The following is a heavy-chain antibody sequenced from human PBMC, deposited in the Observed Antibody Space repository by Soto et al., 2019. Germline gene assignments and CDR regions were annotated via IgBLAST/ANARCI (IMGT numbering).Heavy chain of an antibody. J-gene: IGHJ6*02. CDR3: ARLIGTAMVSYYGMDV. CDR2: IIPIFGTA. V-gene: IGHV1-69*12. Sequence: QVQLVQSGAEVKKPGSSVKVSCKASGGTFSSYAISWVRQAPGQGLEWMGGIIPIFGTANHAQKFQGRATIDASYSTSTADMEPCSLRSEDTAVYYCARLIGTAMVSYYGMDVWGQGTTVTVSS. CDR1: GGTFSSYA. D-gene: IGHD5-18*01.